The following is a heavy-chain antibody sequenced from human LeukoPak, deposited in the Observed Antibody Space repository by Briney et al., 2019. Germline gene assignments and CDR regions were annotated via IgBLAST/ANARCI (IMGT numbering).Heavy chain of an antibody. Sequence: GGSLRLSCAASGFTFDDYAMHWVRQAPGKGLEWVSGISWNSGSIGYADSVKGRFTISRDNAKNSLYLQMNSLRAEDTALYYCARDYCSSTSCLFDYWGQGTLVTVSS. J-gene: IGHJ4*02. CDR3: ARDYCSSTSCLFDY. V-gene: IGHV3-9*01. CDR1: GFTFDDYA. D-gene: IGHD2-2*01. CDR2: ISWNSGSI.